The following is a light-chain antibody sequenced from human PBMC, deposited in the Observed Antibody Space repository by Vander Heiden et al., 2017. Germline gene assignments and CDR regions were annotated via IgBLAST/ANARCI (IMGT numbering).Light chain of an antibody. CDR1: QSLLHSNTYNY. CDR3: MQALQTPFT. CDR2: LGS. J-gene: IGKJ3*01. V-gene: IGKV2-28*01. Sequence: DIVMTQSPLSLPVTPAEPASISCRSSQSLLHSNTYNYLDWYLQKPGQSPQLLIYLGSNRASGVPDRFSGSGSGTDFTLKISRVEAEDVGVYYCMQALQTPFTFGPGTKVDIK.